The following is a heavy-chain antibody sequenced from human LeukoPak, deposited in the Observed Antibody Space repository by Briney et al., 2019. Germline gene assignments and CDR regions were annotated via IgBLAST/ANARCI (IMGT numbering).Heavy chain of an antibody. Sequence: PSETLSLTCTVSGGSISTYYWSWVRQAPGKGLEWVSVIYSGGGTYYAASVKGRFTISRDNSKNTVSLQMNSLRAEDTAVYYCARVDHYYDSSGYYGAFDYWGQGTLVTVSS. J-gene: IGHJ4*02. CDR1: GGSISTYY. CDR3: ARVDHYYDSSGYYGAFDY. CDR2: IYSGGGT. V-gene: IGHV3-66*01. D-gene: IGHD3-22*01.